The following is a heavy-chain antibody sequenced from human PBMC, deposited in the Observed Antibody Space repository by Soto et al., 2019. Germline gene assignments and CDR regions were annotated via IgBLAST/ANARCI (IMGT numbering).Heavy chain of an antibody. CDR3: AHSRNLITEDAQVGDFDS. CDR1: GFSLTTDGEG. D-gene: IGHD3-10*01. J-gene: IGHJ4*02. V-gene: IGHV2-5*02. CDR2: IYWDDDE. Sequence: QISLKESGPTLVKPTETLKLTCTFSGFSLTTDGEGVGWVRQPPGEALEWLALIYWDDDERYSPSLKTRLTTKKAPSKNQVVLILTNMDPVDTATYYCAHSRNLITEDAQVGDFDSWGQGTLVTVSS.